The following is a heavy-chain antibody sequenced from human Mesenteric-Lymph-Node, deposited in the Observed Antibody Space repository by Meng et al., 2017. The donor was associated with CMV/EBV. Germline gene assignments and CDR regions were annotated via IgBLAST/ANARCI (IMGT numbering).Heavy chain of an antibody. Sequence: GESLKISCAASGFSFTTYTMNWVRQAPGKGLEWVSSISSSSTYIYYADSVKGRFAISRDNANNSLYVQMNSLRAEDTAVYYCARAGSGSYYNGGLDYWGQGTLVTVSS. J-gene: IGHJ4*02. D-gene: IGHD3-10*01. CDR2: ISSSSTYI. CDR3: ARAGSGSYYNGGLDY. CDR1: GFSFTTYT. V-gene: IGHV3-21*01.